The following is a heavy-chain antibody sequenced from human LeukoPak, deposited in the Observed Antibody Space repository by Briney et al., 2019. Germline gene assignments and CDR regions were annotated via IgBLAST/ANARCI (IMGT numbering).Heavy chain of an antibody. Sequence: GGSLRLSCAASGFTFNSYSMNWVRQAPGKGLEWVSSISGSNSYIYYADSMKGRFNSSRDNAKNSLYLQMNSLRAEDTAVYYCAELGITMIGGVWGKGTTVTISS. D-gene: IGHD3-10*02. J-gene: IGHJ6*04. V-gene: IGHV3-21*01. CDR3: AELGITMIGGV. CDR2: ISGSNSYI. CDR1: GFTFNSYS.